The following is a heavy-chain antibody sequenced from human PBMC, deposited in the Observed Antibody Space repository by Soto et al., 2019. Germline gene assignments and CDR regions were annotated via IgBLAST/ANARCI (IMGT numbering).Heavy chain of an antibody. CDR3: GREVSYGGNLVDDAFDI. Sequence: QVQLQESGPGLVKPSQTLSLTCTVSGGSISSGGYYWSWIRQHPGKGLEWIGYIYYSGSTYYNPSLKSRVTISVDTSKNQFSLKLSSVTAADTAVYYCGREVSYGGNLVDDAFDIWGQGTMVTVSS. J-gene: IGHJ3*02. D-gene: IGHD2-21*01. V-gene: IGHV4-31*03. CDR2: IYYSGST. CDR1: GGSISSGGYY.